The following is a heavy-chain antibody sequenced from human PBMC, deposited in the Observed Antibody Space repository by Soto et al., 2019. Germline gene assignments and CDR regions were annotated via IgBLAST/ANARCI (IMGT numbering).Heavy chain of an antibody. CDR3: AREGVVVVPAAQSRMAFDI. J-gene: IGHJ3*02. CDR1: GGSISSGGYY. D-gene: IGHD2-2*01. V-gene: IGHV4-31*03. CDR2: IYYSGST. Sequence: SETLSLTCTVSGGSISSGGYYWSWIRQHPGKGLEWIGYIYYSGSTYYNPSLKSRVTISVDTSKNQFSLKLSSVTAADTAVYYCAREGVVVVPAAQSRMAFDIWGQGTMVTVSS.